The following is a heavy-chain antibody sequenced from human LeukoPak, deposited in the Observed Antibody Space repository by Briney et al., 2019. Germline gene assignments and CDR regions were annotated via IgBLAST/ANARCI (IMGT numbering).Heavy chain of an antibody. Sequence: GASVKVSCKASGYTFTGYYMHWVRQAPGQGLEWMGWINPNSGGTNYAQKFQGRVTMTRDTSISTAYMELSRLRSDDTAVYYCARVMYYYDSSGYTYYFDYWGQGTLATVSS. V-gene: IGHV1-2*02. CDR1: GYTFTGYY. D-gene: IGHD3-22*01. CDR2: INPNSGGT. J-gene: IGHJ4*02. CDR3: ARVMYYYDSSGYTYYFDY.